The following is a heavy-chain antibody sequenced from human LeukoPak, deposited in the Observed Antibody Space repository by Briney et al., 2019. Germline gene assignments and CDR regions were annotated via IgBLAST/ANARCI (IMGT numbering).Heavy chain of an antibody. J-gene: IGHJ4*02. CDR1: GFTLSRFT. V-gene: IGHV3-21*06. CDR3: TRVGYIDEGIDY. CDR2: ISSGSSYI. D-gene: IGHD5-24*01. Sequence: GGSLRLSCAASGFTLSRFTMTWVRQVPGKGLEWVSIISSGSSYIYYADSMKGRFTISRDNAKNSLYLQMNSLRAEDTAIYYCTRVGYIDEGIDYWGQGTLVTVSS.